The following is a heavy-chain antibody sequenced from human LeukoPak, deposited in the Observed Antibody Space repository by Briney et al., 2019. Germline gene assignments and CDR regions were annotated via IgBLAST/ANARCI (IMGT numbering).Heavy chain of an antibody. Sequence: SSETLSLTCAVYGGSFSGYYWSWIRQPPGKGLEWIGEINHSGSTNYNPSLKSRVTISVDTSKNQFSLKLSSVTAADTAVYYCARRPCSGGSCYMFGYWGQGTLVTVSS. CDR2: INHSGST. J-gene: IGHJ4*02. CDR3: ARRPCSGGSCYMFGY. D-gene: IGHD2-15*01. CDR1: GGSFSGYY. V-gene: IGHV4-34*01.